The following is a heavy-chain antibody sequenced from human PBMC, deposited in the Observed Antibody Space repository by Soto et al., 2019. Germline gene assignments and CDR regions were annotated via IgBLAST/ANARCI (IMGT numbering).Heavy chain of an antibody. CDR3: AAKSKVYSYGYGNYYLMDV. D-gene: IGHD5-18*01. J-gene: IGHJ6*02. CDR2: IVVGSGNT. CDR1: GFTFTSSA. Sequence: SVKVSCKASGFTFTSSAVQWVRQARGQRLEWIGWIVVGSGNTNYAQKFQERVTITRDMSTSTAYMELSSLRSEDTAVYYCAAKSKVYSYGYGNYYLMDVCGQGTTVTVSS. V-gene: IGHV1-58*01.